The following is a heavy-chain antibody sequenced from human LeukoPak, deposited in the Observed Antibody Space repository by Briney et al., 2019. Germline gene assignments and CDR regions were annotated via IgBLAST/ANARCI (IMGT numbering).Heavy chain of an antibody. D-gene: IGHD3-22*01. CDR1: GFTFGSYA. Sequence: GGSLRLSCEASGFTFGSYAMTWVRQAPGKGLDWVSVIGASGADTYYADSVKGRFTISRDDAKNTLYPHMRSLRAEDTAVYFCARRPRDSSGYYLGAFHAWGQGTTVTVSS. J-gene: IGHJ3*01. V-gene: IGHV3-23*01. CDR2: IGASGADT. CDR3: ARRPRDSSGYYLGAFHA.